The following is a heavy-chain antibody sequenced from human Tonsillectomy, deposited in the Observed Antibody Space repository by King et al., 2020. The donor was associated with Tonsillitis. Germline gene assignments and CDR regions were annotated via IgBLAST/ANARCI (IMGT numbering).Heavy chain of an antibody. J-gene: IGHJ4*02. Sequence: QLQESGPGLVKPSETLSLTCIVSGGSISNSSNYWGWIRQPPGKGLEWIGNIYYSGSTYYNPSLKSRVTISVDTSKSLFSLKLSSVTAADTAVYYCARTPYYGFWSGYPSIDYWGQGTLVTVSS. CDR3: ARTPYYGFWSGYPSIDY. CDR2: IYYSGST. D-gene: IGHD3-3*01. CDR1: GGSISNSSNY. V-gene: IGHV4-39*01.